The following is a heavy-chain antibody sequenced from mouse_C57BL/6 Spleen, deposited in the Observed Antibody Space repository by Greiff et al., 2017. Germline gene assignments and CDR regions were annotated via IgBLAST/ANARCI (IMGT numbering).Heavy chain of an antibody. CDR3: ARFGPG. J-gene: IGHJ3*01. V-gene: IGHV1-26*01. CDR2: INPNNGGT. CDR1: GYTFTDYY. Sequence: EVQLQQSGPELVKPGASVKISCKASGYTFTDYYMNWVKQSHGKSLEWIGDINPNNGGTSYNQKFKGKATLTVDKSSSTAYMELRSLTSEDSAVYYCARFGPGWGQGTLVTVSA.